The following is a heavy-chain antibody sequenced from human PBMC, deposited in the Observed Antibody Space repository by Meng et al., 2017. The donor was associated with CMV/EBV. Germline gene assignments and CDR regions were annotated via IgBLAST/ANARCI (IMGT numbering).Heavy chain of an antibody. J-gene: IGHJ5*02. CDR2: ISAYNSNT. V-gene: IGHV1-18*01. CDR3: ARADDLEAPSWFDP. Sequence: SGYTFNSYGISWVRQAPGQGLEWMGWISAYNSNTNYAQKLQGRVTMTTDTSTSTAYMELRSLRSDDTAVYYCARADDLEAPSWFDPWGQGTLVTVSS. D-gene: IGHD6-19*01. CDR1: GYTFNSYG.